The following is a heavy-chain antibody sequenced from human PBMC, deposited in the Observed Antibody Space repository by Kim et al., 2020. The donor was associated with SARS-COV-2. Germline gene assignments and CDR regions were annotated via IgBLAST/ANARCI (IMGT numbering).Heavy chain of an antibody. CDR2: IIPVVGVT. CDR3: AGVQTNTGGWYCDL. D-gene: IGHD1-1*01. V-gene: IGHV1-69*04. CDR1: GGTFTSLA. J-gene: IGHJ2*01. Sequence: SVKVSCKASGGTFTSLAINWVRQAPGQALEWMGRIIPVVGVTNYQQKFQGRVTITADRSTSTAYMELSSLRSEDTAVYYCAGVQTNTGGWYCDLWGRGTLLTVSS.